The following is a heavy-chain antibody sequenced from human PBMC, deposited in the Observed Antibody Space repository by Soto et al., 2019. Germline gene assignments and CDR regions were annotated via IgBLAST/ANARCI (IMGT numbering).Heavy chain of an antibody. CDR2: INAGNGDT. V-gene: IGHV1-3*01. CDR1: GITYNTYA. D-gene: IGHD5-12*01. CDR3: ASAISGYVT. J-gene: IGHJ4*02. Sequence: QVQLVQSGAEMKKPGASVKLSCKASGITYNTYAIHWVRQAPGQGLEWMGWINAGNGDTRYSQNFQGRVTLTRDTSASTVYMDLDSLKSEDTCVYYCASAISGYVTWGQGTLVTVSS.